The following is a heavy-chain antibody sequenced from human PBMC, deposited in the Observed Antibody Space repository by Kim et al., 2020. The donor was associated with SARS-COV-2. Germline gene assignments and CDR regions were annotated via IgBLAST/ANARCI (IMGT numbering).Heavy chain of an antibody. Sequence: LKGRVTISVDTSKNQFSLKLSSVTDADTAVYFCARQDYYDSSGYYPFDYWGQGTLVTVSS. V-gene: IGHV4-39*01. D-gene: IGHD3-22*01. J-gene: IGHJ4*02. CDR3: ARQDYYDSSGYYPFDY.